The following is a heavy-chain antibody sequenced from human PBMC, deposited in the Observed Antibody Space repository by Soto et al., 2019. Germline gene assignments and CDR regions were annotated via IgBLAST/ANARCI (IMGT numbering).Heavy chain of an antibody. J-gene: IGHJ4*02. CDR2: IYHSGST. D-gene: IGHD5-12*01. Sequence: PSETLSLTCAVSGGPISSGGYSWSWIRQPPGKGLEWIGYIYHSGSTYYNPSLKSRVTISVDRSKNQFSLKLSSVTAADTAVYYCARDSGYDSYWGQGTLVTVSS. V-gene: IGHV4-30-2*01. CDR3: ARDSGYDSY. CDR1: GGPISSGGYS.